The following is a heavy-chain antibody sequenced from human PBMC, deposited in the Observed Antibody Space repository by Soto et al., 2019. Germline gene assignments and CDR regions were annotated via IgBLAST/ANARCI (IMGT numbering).Heavy chain of an antibody. J-gene: IGHJ6*02. CDR2: IYESGTT. CDR3: ASDRGFGMDA. CDR1: GGSINGGRYY. Sequence: QVPLQESGPGLVKPSQTLSLTCTVSGGSINGGRYYWNWIRQHPGKGLEWIGYIYESGTTDYNPSLKSRVIISEDPSKNQFSLRLSSVTAADTAIYYCASDRGFGMDAWGQGPMVIVSS. V-gene: IGHV4-31*03.